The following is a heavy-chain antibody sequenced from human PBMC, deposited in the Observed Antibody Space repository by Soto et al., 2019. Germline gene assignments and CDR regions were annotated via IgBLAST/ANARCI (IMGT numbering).Heavy chain of an antibody. J-gene: IGHJ5*02. V-gene: IGHV3-30-3*01. Sequence: GGSLRLSCAASGFTFSSYAMHWVRQAPGKGLEWVAVISYDGSNKYYADSVKGRFTISRDNSKNTLYLQMNSLRAEDTAVYYCARDRSARGTFDPWGQGTLVTVSS. CDR2: ISYDGSNK. CDR1: GFTFSSYA. CDR3: ARDRSARGTFDP. D-gene: IGHD3-16*01.